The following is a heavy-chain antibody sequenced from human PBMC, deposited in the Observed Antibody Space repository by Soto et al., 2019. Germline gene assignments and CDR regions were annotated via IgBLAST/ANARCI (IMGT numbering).Heavy chain of an antibody. Sequence: QVQLVQSGAEVKKPGSSVKVSCKASGGTFSSYAISRVRQAPGQGLEWMGGIIPIFGTANYAQKFQGRVTITADKSTRTAYMELSSLRSEDTAVYYCAKNGGYCSGGSCYSYYYYGMDVWGQGTTVTVSS. J-gene: IGHJ6*02. CDR3: AKNGGYCSGGSCYSYYYYGMDV. D-gene: IGHD2-15*01. V-gene: IGHV1-69*06. CDR2: IIPIFGTA. CDR1: GGTFSSYA.